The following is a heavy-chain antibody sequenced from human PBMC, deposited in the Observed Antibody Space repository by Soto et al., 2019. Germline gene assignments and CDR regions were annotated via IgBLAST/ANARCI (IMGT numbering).Heavy chain of an antibody. Sequence: QLHLVQSGAVVKKPGASVTVSCSASGYPVTAYYMHWVRQAPGRGLELMGGINPATGAAKCTQTFQGRVTMTRDTSTSTVFMELSGLTSEDTAVFYWAGGGGVGVAGSAAFDMWGQGTLVTVSS. J-gene: IGHJ3*02. V-gene: IGHV1-2*02. CDR3: AGGGGVGVAGSAAFDM. D-gene: IGHD3-3*01. CDR2: INPATGAA. CDR1: GYPVTAYY.